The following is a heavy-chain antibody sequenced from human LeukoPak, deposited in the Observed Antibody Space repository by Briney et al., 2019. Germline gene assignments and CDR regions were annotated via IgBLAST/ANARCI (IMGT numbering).Heavy chain of an antibody. J-gene: IGHJ4*02. Sequence: PSETLSLTCTVSGGSISGYHWSWIRQPAGKGLEWIGRMYSTGSNNYNPSLKSRVTMSVDTSKNQFSLRLSSVTAADTAVYYCARQTHYQGSGNFDFWGQGTLVTVSS. CDR3: ARQTHYQGSGNFDF. CDR1: GGSISGYH. D-gene: IGHD3-10*01. V-gene: IGHV4-4*07. CDR2: MYSTGSN.